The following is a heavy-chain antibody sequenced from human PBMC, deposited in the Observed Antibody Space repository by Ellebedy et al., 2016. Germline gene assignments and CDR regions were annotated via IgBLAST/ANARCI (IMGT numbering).Heavy chain of an antibody. Sequence: SVKVSXXASGGTFSSYAISWVRQAPGQGLEWMGGIIPIFGTANYAQKFQGRVTITADESTSTAYMELSSLRSEDTAVYYCARVVSDCSGGSCYSAVRGYFDYWGQGTLVTVSS. V-gene: IGHV1-69*13. CDR3: ARVVSDCSGGSCYSAVRGYFDY. CDR2: IIPIFGTA. D-gene: IGHD2-15*01. CDR1: GGTFSSYA. J-gene: IGHJ4*02.